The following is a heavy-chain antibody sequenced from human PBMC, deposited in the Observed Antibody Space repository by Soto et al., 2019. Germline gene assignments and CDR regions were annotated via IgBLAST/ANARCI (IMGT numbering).Heavy chain of an antibody. CDR1: GGTFSSYA. V-gene: IGHV1-69*06. J-gene: IGHJ6*02. D-gene: IGHD2-2*01. CDR3: ERGGGDIVVVPAATALWYYGMDV. CDR2: IIPIFGTA. Sequence: QVQLVQSGAEVKKPGSSVKVSCKASGGTFSSYAISWVRQAPGQGLEWMGGIIPIFGTANYAQKFQGRVTITADKSTSTAYMELSSLRSEDTAVYYCERGGGDIVVVPAATALWYYGMDVWGQGTTVTVSS.